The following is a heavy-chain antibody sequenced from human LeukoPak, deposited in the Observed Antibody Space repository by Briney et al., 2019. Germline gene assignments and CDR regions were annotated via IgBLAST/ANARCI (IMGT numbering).Heavy chain of an antibody. V-gene: IGHV3-53*01. CDR3: AKELYYGSGSLFDP. J-gene: IGHJ5*02. CDR1: GVTVGNNY. D-gene: IGHD3-10*01. CDR2: IYSGGAT. Sequence: PGGSLRLSCAASGVTVGNNYMIWVRQAPGKGLEWVSRIYSGGATYYADSVKGRFTISRDNSKNTLYLQMNSLRAEDTAVYYCAKELYYGSGSLFDPWGQGTLVTVSS.